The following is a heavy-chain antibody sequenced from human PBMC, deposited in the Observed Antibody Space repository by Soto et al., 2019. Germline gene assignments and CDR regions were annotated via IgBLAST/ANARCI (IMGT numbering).Heavy chain of an antibody. CDR2: IFPLTDIP. V-gene: IGHV1-69*02. CDR1: GGTFRNYP. Sequence: QVQLVQSGTEVKKPGSSVKVSCKASGGTFRNYPINWVRQAPGQGLEWMGSIFPLTDIPDYAQNFQARLTISANTATSTAYMELSSLTSDDTAMYFCARGPLVVLNYFEYWGQGTLVTVSS. CDR3: ARGPLVVLNYFEY. J-gene: IGHJ4*02.